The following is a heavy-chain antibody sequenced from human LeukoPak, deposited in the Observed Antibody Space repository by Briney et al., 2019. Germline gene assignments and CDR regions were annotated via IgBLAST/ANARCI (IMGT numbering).Heavy chain of an antibody. CDR1: GYTFTSYG. D-gene: IGHD3-22*01. V-gene: IGHV1-18*01. J-gene: IGHJ4*02. Sequence: ASAKVSCKASGYTFTSYGISWVRQAPGQGLEWMGWISAYNGNTNYAQKLQGRVTMTTDTSTSTAYMELRSLRSDDTAVYYCARAQRRYYYDSSGFPPGYWGQGTLVTVSS. CDR2: ISAYNGNT. CDR3: ARAQRRYYYDSSGFPPGY.